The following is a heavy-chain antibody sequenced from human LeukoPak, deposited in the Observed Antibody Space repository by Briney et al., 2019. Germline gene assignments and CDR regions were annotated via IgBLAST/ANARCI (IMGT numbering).Heavy chain of an antibody. CDR3: AKRGVVIRVILVGFHKEAYYFES. D-gene: IGHD3/OR15-3a*01. CDR2: ISDSGGGT. V-gene: IGHV3-23*01. Sequence: GGSLRLSCAVSGITLSNYGMSWVRQAPGKGLEWVAGISDSGGGTKYADSVKGRFTIARDNRKNTLYLQMNSLRAEDTAVYFCAKRGVVIRVILVGFHKEAYYFESWGQGALVTVSS. CDR1: GITLSNYG. J-gene: IGHJ4*02.